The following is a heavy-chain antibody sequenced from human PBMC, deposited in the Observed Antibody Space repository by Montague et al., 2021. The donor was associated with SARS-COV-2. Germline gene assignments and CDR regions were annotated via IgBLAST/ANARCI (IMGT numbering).Heavy chain of an antibody. CDR1: GFTFSSIS. CDR3: ARFKTSKFYASGMDV. V-gene: IGHV3-21*01. CDR2: ISSESAYI. Sequence: SLRLSCAASGFTFSSISMNWVRQAPGKRLEWVSSISSESAYIVYAESVRGRFTISRDNAKNLLYLQMNSLRAEDTAVYYCARFKTSKFYASGMDVWGQGTTVTVSS. J-gene: IGHJ6*02. D-gene: IGHD5/OR15-5a*01.